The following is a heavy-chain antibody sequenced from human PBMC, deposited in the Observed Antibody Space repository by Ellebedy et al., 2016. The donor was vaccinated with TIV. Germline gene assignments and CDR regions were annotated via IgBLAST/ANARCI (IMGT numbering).Heavy chain of an antibody. Sequence: GESLKISXAASGFTFSGYRMNWVRQAPGKGLEWVSSISSTSNNIYYGDSVKGRFSISRDNAKYSLYLQMNSLRAEDTAVYYCARGYYYGSGLRDWGQGILVTVSS. CDR2: ISSTSNNI. D-gene: IGHD3-10*01. J-gene: IGHJ4*02. CDR1: GFTFSGYR. CDR3: ARGYYYGSGLRD. V-gene: IGHV3-21*01.